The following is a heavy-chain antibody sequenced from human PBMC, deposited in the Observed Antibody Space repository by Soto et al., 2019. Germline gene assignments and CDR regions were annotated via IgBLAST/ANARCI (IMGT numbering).Heavy chain of an antibody. CDR1: GFTFSSYA. CDR2: ISGSGGTT. Sequence: EVQLLESGGGLVQPGGSLRLSCAASGFTFSSYAMGWVRQAPGKGLEWVSAISGSGGTTEYADSVKGRFTISRDNSKNTLYLQMNSLRVEDTAVYYCARKIPSAYFDYWGQGTLVTVSS. V-gene: IGHV3-23*01. D-gene: IGHD2-21*01. CDR3: ARKIPSAYFDY. J-gene: IGHJ4*02.